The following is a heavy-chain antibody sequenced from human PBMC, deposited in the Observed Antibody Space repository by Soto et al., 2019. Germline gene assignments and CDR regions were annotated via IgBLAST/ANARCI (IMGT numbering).Heavy chain of an antibody. CDR3: ARGYSSSWYIFY. CDR1: GFTFSSYA. Sequence: GGSLRLSCAASGFTFSSYAMHWVRQAPGKGLEWVAVISSDGSNKYYADSVKGRLTISRYNSKNSLNLQMNSLRAEDTAVYYCARGYSSSWYIFYWGQGTLVTVSS. J-gene: IGHJ4*02. V-gene: IGHV3-30-3*01. D-gene: IGHD6-13*01. CDR2: ISSDGSNK.